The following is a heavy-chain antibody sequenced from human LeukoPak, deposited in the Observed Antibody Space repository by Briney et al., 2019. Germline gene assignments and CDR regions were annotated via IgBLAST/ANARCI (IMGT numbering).Heavy chain of an antibody. Sequence: GGSLRLSCAASGFTFSSYAMSWVRQAPGKGLEWVSAISGSGGSTYYADSVKGRFTISRDNSKNTLYLQMNSLRAEDTAVYYCAKDREGHIVVVPAADYGMDVWGQGTTVTVSS. V-gene: IGHV3-23*01. D-gene: IGHD2-2*01. CDR2: ISGSGGST. J-gene: IGHJ6*02. CDR1: GFTFSSYA. CDR3: AKDREGHIVVVPAADYGMDV.